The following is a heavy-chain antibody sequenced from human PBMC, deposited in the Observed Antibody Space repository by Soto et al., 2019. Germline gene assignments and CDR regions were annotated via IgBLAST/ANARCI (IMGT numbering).Heavy chain of an antibody. V-gene: IGHV3-23*01. J-gene: IGHJ6*03. CDR1: GFTFSSYA. D-gene: IGHD2-2*01. Sequence: PGGSLRLSCAASGFTFSSYAMSWVRQAPGKGLEWVSAISGSGGSTYYADSVKGRFTISRDNSKNTLYLQMNSLRAEDTAVYYCFKDWIVVGYYHNYIDVWGQGTMVTVSS. CDR2: ISGSGGST. CDR3: FKDWIVVGYYHNYIDV.